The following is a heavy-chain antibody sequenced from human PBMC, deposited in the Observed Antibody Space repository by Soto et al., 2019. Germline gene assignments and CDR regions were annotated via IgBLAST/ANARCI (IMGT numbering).Heavy chain of an antibody. CDR1: GGTFSSYA. D-gene: IGHD6-25*01. Sequence: QVQLVQSGAEVKKPGSSVKVSCKASGGTFSSYAISWVRQAPGHGLEWMGGIIPIFGTANYAQKFQGRVTITADESTSTAYMELSSLRSEDTAVYYCARDPSSGLFVYYGMDFWGQGTTVTVSS. J-gene: IGHJ6*01. CDR2: IIPIFGTA. CDR3: ARDPSSGLFVYYGMDF. V-gene: IGHV1-69*01.